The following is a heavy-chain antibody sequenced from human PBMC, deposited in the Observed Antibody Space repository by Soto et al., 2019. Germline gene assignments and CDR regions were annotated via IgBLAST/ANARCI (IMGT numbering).Heavy chain of an antibody. Sequence: ESLKISCMGSGYSFVSFWIGWVRQMPGKGLEWMAIMHPGEDDTIYNPSFQGQVTISADKSISTTYLQWRNVKASDTAIYYCARPRWGHVARDTFYFDYWGQGTLVTVSS. CDR2: MHPGEDDT. CDR3: ARPRWGHVARDTFYFDY. J-gene: IGHJ4*02. D-gene: IGHD3-16*01. V-gene: IGHV5-51*01. CDR1: GYSFVSFW.